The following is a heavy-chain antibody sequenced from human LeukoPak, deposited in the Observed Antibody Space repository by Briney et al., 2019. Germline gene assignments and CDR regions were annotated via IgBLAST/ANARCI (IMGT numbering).Heavy chain of an antibody. CDR3: ARDVTIFGVVYNWFDP. J-gene: IGHJ5*02. D-gene: IGHD3-3*01. CDR1: GYSISSCYY. Sequence: SSETLSLTCTVSGYSISSCYYWGWIRQPPGKGLEWIGSIYHSGSTYYNPSLKSRVTISVDTSKNQFSLKLSSVTAADTAVYYCARDVTIFGVVYNWFDPWGQGTLVTVSS. CDR2: IYHSGST. V-gene: IGHV4-38-2*02.